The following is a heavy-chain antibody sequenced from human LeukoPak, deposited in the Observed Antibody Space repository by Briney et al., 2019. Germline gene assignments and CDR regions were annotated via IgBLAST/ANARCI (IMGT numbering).Heavy chain of an antibody. D-gene: IGHD2-2*01. J-gene: IGHJ4*02. CDR1: GW. Sequence: PGGSLRLSCAGSGWMHWVRQAPGKGLVWVSGINHLGTATYYADSVKGRFTISRDNAKNTVSLQMNSLSADDTAVYYCARPRGCGSARCNNFDYWGQGTLVTVSS. V-gene: IGHV3-74*01. CDR2: INHLGTAT. CDR3: ARPRGCGSARCNNFDY.